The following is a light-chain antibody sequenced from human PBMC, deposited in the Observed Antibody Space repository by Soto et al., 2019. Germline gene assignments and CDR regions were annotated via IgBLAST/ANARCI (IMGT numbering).Light chain of an antibody. CDR2: RNN. V-gene: IGLV1-47*01. J-gene: IGLJ3*02. Sequence: QSVLTQPPSASGTPGQRVTISCSGSTSNIGSNYVYWYQQVPGTAPKLLIDRNNQRRPGVPDRISGTQSGTSASLAISGLRYEDEADYYCAAWDDSLSGLWVFGGGTKLTVL. CDR3: AAWDDSLSGLWV. CDR1: TSNIGSNY.